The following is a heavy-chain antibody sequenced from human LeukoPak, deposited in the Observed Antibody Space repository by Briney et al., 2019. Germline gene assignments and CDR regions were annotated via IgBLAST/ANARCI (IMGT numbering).Heavy chain of an antibody. Sequence: GGSLRLTCAASGFTFSTFAMTWVRQAPGSGLEWVSNISADGKSTYYADSVKGPCTISRANSRNALNLQMTSLRADATAVYYCASVRGDYSNTDYWGQGTLVTVSS. CDR1: GFTFSTFA. D-gene: IGHD4-11*01. CDR3: ASVRGDYSNTDY. V-gene: IGHV3-23*01. CDR2: ISADGKST. J-gene: IGHJ4*02.